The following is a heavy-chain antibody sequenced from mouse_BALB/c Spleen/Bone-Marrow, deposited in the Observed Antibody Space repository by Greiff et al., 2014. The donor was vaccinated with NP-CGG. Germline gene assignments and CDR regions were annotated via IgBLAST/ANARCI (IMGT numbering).Heavy chain of an antibody. J-gene: IGHJ2*01. Sequence: EVNLVESGPGLVKPSQTVSLTCTVTGISITTGNYRWSWIRQFPGNKLEWIGYIYYSGTITYNPSLTSRTTITRDTSKNQFFLEMNSLTAEDTATYYRATFLGAYFDYWGQGTTLTVSS. CDR3: ATFLGAYFDY. CDR1: GISITTGNYR. CDR2: IYYSGTI. V-gene: IGHV3-5*02.